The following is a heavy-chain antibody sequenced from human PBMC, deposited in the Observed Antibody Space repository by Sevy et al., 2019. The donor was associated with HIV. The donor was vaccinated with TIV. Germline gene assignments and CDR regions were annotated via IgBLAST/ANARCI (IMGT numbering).Heavy chain of an antibody. D-gene: IGHD3-22*01. CDR3: ARWGNSSGIDY. V-gene: IGHV3-33*01. CDR1: GFYFG. CDR2: IWYDGINK. J-gene: IGHJ4*02. Sequence: GGSLRLSCTASGFYFGIHWVRQAPGKGLEWVALIWYDGINKDYADSVKGRFTISRDNSKNTVFLQMNSLRAEDTGMYYCARWGNSSGIDYWGQGTLIIVSS.